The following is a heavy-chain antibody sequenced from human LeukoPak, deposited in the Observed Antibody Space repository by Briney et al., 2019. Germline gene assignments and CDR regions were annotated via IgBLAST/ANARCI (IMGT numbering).Heavy chain of an antibody. CDR1: GFSFDDYG. CDR2: IDWNGDST. CDR3: AREVPTGTSFDY. D-gene: IGHD4-17*01. Sequence: PGGSLRLSCAASGFSFDDYGMSWVRQTPGKGLEWVSGIDWNGDSTTYVDSVKGRFTISRDNAKNSLYLQMNSLRAEDTAVYYCAREVPTGTSFDYWAQGTLVTVSS. V-gene: IGHV3-20*04. J-gene: IGHJ4*02.